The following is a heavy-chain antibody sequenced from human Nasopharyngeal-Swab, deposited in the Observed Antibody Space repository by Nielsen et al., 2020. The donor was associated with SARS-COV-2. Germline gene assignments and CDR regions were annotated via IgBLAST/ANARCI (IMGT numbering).Heavy chain of an antibody. CDR1: GYTFTSYA. D-gene: IGHD3-3*01. V-gene: IGHV1-3*01. CDR3: ARGGRITIFGVAIPERARFDP. CDR2: INAGNGNT. J-gene: IGHJ5*02. Sequence: ASVNVSCKASGYTFTSYAMHWVRQAPGQRLEWMGWINAGNGNTKYSQKFQGRVTITRDTSASTAYMELSSLRSEDTAVYYCARGGRITIFGVAIPERARFDPWGQGTLVTVSS.